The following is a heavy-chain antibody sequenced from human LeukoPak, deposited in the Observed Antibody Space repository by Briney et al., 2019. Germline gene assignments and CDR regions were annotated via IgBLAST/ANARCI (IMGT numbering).Heavy chain of an antibody. D-gene: IGHD3-22*01. CDR3: AREIYDSSGPIFQH. J-gene: IGHJ1*01. CDR1: GFTFSSYG. CDR2: IWYDGSNK. Sequence: PGGSLRLSCAASGFTFSSYGMHWVRQAPGKGLEWVAVIWYDGSNKYYADSVKGRFTISRDNSKNTLYLQMNSLRAEDTAVYYCAREIYDSSGPIFQHWGQGTLVIVSS. V-gene: IGHV3-33*01.